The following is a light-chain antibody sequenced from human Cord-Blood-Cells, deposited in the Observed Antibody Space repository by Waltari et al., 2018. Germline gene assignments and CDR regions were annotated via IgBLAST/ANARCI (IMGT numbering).Light chain of an antibody. V-gene: IGKV1-39*01. CDR3: QQSYSTPLT. CDR2: AAS. J-gene: IGKJ4*01. CDR1: QSSSSY. Sequence: DIQMTQSPSSLSASVGARVTITCPASQSSSSYLNWYQQKPGKAPKHLIYAASILQSGVPSRFSGSGSWTDFTHTISSLQTEEFATYYCQQSYSTPLTFGGGTKVEIK.